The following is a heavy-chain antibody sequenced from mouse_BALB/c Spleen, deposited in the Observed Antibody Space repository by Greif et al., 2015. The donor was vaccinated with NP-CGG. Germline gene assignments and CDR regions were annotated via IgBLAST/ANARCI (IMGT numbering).Heavy chain of an antibody. V-gene: IGHV2-9*02. Sequence: VMLVESGPGLVAPSQSLSITCTVSGFSLTSYGVHWVRQPPGKGLEWLGVIWAGGSTNYNSALMSRLSISKDNSKSQVFLKMNSLQTDDTAMYYCARDDYDGAMDYWGQGTSVTVSS. CDR1: GFSLTSYG. D-gene: IGHD2-4*01. CDR3: ARDDYDGAMDY. CDR2: IWAGGST. J-gene: IGHJ4*01.